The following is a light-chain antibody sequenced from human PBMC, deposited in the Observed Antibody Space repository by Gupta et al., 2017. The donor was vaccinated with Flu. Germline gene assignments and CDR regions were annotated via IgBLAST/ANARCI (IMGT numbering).Light chain of an antibody. CDR2: EVT. V-gene: IGLV2-8*01. CDR1: NSDVGAYRF. CDR3: SSYAGSDTFV. Sequence: QSALTQPPSASGSPGQSVTISCTGSNSDVGAYRFVSWFQQHASKAPKLIIYEVTKRPSGVPDRFSGSKSGNTASMTVSGHQAEDEADYYCSSYAGSDTFVFGTGTEVTVL. J-gene: IGLJ1*01.